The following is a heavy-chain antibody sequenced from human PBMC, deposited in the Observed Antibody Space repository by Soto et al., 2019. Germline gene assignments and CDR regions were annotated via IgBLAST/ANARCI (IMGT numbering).Heavy chain of an antibody. V-gene: IGHV3-48*01. D-gene: IGHD3-9*01. CDR3: ARDSYDVFTGPKGYFES. J-gene: IGHJ4*02. Sequence: GGSLRLSCAASGFTFSSYSLNWVRQAPGKGLEWVSYITGGFTTSTYYADSVKRRFTISRDNARNSLYLQMSVLTTEDTALYYCARDSYDVFTGPKGYFESWGQGALGTVSS. CDR1: GFTFSSYS. CDR2: ITGGFTTST.